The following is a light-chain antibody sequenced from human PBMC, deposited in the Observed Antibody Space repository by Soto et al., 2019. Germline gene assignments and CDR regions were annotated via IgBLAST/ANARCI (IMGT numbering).Light chain of an antibody. CDR1: QKLSRYF. CDR3: QQQDILPCT. V-gene: IGKV3-20*01. CDR2: GAS. J-gene: IGKJ5*01. Sequence: EVLLALSPSTLSLSPGDRASLSCRASQKLSRYFLAWYQHKPGQAPRLLISGASRRATGIPDRFNGAGSGTDFTLTIIRLEPEDFALYYCQQQDILPCTFGQGTRLDIK.